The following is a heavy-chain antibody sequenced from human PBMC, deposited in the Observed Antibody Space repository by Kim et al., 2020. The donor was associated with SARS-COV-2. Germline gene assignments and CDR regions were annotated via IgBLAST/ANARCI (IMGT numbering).Heavy chain of an antibody. V-gene: IGHV3-33*08. CDR3: ARDGARWYGELLSENWFDP. CDR2: IWYDGSNK. J-gene: IGHJ5*02. CDR1: GFTFSSYG. D-gene: IGHD3-10*01. Sequence: GGSLRLSCAASGFTFSSYGMHWVRQAPGKGLEWVAVIWYDGSNKYYADSVKGRFTISRDNSKNTLYLQMNSLRAEDTAVYYCARDGARWYGELLSENWFDPWGQGTLVTVSS.